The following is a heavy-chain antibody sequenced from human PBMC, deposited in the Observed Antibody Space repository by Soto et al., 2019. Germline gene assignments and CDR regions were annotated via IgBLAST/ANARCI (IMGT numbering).Heavy chain of an antibody. D-gene: IGHD3-22*01. Sequence: ASVKVSCKASGYTFTSYDINWVGQAPGQGLEWMGWMNPNSGNTGYAQKFQGRVTMTRNTSISTAYMELSSLRSEDTAVYYCANIDPYYYDSSLDYWGQGTLVTVSS. V-gene: IGHV1-8*01. J-gene: IGHJ4*02. CDR3: ANIDPYYYDSSLDY. CDR1: GYTFTSYD. CDR2: MNPNSGNT.